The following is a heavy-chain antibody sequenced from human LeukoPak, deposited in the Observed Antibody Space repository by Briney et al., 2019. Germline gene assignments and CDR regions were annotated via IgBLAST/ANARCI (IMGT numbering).Heavy chain of an antibody. V-gene: IGHV3-11*01. Sequence: GGSLRLSCAASGFTFSDYYMSWIRQAPGKGLEWVSYISSSGNIIYYADSVKGRFTISRDNAKNSLYLQMNSLRAEDTAVYYCASGILGDAFDIWGQGTMVTVSS. CDR3: ASGILGDAFDI. CDR1: GFTFSDYY. CDR2: ISSSGNII. D-gene: IGHD1-14*01. J-gene: IGHJ3*02.